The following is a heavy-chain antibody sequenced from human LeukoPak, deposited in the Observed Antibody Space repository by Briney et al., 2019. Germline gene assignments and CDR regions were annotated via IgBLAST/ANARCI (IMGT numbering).Heavy chain of an antibody. V-gene: IGHV4-34*01. CDR2: INHSGST. CDR1: GGSFSGYY. D-gene: IGHD6-19*01. CDR3: AGTVAGTYYFDY. J-gene: IGHJ4*02. Sequence: SETLSLTCAVYGGSFSGYYWRWIRQPPGKGLEWIGEINHSGSTNYNPSLKSRVTISVDTSKNQFSLKLSSVTAADPAVYYCAGTVAGTYYFDYWGQGTLVTVSS.